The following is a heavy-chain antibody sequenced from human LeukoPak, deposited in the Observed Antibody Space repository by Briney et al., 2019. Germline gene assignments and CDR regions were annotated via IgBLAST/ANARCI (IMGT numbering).Heavy chain of an antibody. V-gene: IGHV3-53*01. J-gene: IGHJ4*02. CDR1: GFTFSSYT. CDR3: ARDRDYYDSSGYHY. CDR2: IYSGGGT. D-gene: IGHD3-22*01. Sequence: GESLRLSCAASGFTFSSYTMNWVRQAPGKGLEWVSTIYSGGGTYYADSVKGRFTISRDNSRNTLYLQMNSLRAEDTAVYYCARDRDYYDSSGYHYWGQGTLVTVSS.